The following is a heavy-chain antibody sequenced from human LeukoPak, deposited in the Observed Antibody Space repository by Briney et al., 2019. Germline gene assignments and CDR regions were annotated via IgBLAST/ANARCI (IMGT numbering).Heavy chain of an antibody. D-gene: IGHD3-16*01. CDR1: GFTFDRYG. V-gene: IGHV3-30-3*01. Sequence: PGGSLRLSCAASGFTFDRYGMHWVRQAPGKGLEWVAVISYDGSDKYYADSVKGRFTISRDNSKNTLYLQMNSLRAEDTAVYYCAREYYDYVWGSYSLDYWGQGTLVTVSS. CDR2: ISYDGSDK. CDR3: AREYYDYVWGSYSLDY. J-gene: IGHJ4*02.